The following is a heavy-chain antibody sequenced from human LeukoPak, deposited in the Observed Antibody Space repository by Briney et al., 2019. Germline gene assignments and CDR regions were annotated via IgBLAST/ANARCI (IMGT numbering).Heavy chain of an antibody. CDR2: IYYTGDT. Sequence: KPSETLSLTCTVSGDSITSSSYYWGWIRQPPGKGLEWIGSIYYTGDTYYNPSLKSRVTISVDTSKNQFSLKLDSVTAADTAVYYCTRPRGGAVAVDYWGQGTRVTVSS. CDR1: GDSITSSSYY. D-gene: IGHD6-19*01. J-gene: IGHJ4*02. CDR3: TRPRGGAVAVDY. V-gene: IGHV4-39*01.